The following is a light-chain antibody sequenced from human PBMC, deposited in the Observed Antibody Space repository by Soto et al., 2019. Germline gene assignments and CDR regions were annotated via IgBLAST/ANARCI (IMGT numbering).Light chain of an antibody. J-gene: IGKJ2*01. CDR2: GAS. V-gene: IGKV3-20*01. Sequence: DIVLTQSPDTLSLSPGERATLSCRASQSVSSSYLAWYQQKPGQAPRLLIYGASTRAPGIPDRFSGSGSGTDFTLTISRLEPEDFAVYYCQQYGSSSYTFGQGTRLEIK. CDR1: QSVSSSY. CDR3: QQYGSSSYT.